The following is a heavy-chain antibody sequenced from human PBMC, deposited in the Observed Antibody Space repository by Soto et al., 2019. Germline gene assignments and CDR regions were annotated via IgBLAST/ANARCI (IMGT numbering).Heavy chain of an antibody. CDR1: GGSISRYY. CDR3: ARSEDAFDI. Sequence: SETLSLTCTVSGGSISRYYWSWIRQPPGKGLEWIGYIYYSGSTNYNPSLKSRVTISVDTSKNQFSLKLSSVTAADTAVYYCARSEDAFDIWGQGTMVTVSS. CDR2: IYYSGST. V-gene: IGHV4-59*01. J-gene: IGHJ3*02.